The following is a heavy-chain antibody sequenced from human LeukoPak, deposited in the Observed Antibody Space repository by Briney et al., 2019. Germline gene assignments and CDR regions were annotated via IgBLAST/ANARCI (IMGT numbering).Heavy chain of an antibody. J-gene: IGHJ5*02. CDR2: IKQDGSEK. CDR3: ARDLRYCSSTSCRANEWFDP. Sequence: GGSLRLSCAASGFTFSSYWMSWVRQAPGKGLEWVANIKQDGSEKYYVDSVKGRFTISRDNAKNPLYLQMNSLRADDTAVYYCARDLRYCSSTSCRANEWFDPWGQGTLVTVSS. CDR1: GFTFSSYW. D-gene: IGHD2-2*01. V-gene: IGHV3-7*03.